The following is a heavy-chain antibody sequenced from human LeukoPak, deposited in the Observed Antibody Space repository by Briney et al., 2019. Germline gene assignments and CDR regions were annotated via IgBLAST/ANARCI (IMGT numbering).Heavy chain of an antibody. CDR1: GFIFGDYG. V-gene: IGHV3-9*01. D-gene: IGHD3-22*01. J-gene: IGHJ3*01. Sequence: GRSLRLSCAASGFIFGDYGMYWVRHAPGKGLEWVSGINWNSDRIGYADSVKGRFTISRDNAKNSLYMQMNSVRAEDTALYYCARASYYYDTSGLGAFDVWGQGTMVIVSS. CDR3: ARASYYYDTSGLGAFDV. CDR2: INWNSDRI.